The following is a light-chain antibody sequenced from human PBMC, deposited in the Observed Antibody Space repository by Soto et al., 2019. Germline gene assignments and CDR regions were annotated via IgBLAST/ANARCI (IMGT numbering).Light chain of an antibody. V-gene: IGKV1-5*03. J-gene: IGKJ1*01. CDR2: KAS. CDR1: QSISFW. CDR3: QHHQSYLWT. Sequence: IQMTQSPSTLSASVGDRVTITCRANQSISFWLAWYQQKPGKAPKVLIYKASTLESGVPSRFSGSGSGTAFTLTINGLQPADFATYYYQHHQSYLWTFGQGTKVDIK.